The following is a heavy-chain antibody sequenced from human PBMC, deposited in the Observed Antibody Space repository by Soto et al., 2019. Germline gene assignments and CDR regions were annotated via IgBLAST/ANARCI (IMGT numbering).Heavy chain of an antibody. CDR2: ISSSSSYI. CDR3: ARGDYYGSGSYWAEYYYYGMDV. CDR1: GFTFSRYS. D-gene: IGHD3-10*01. J-gene: IGHJ6*02. V-gene: IGHV3-21*01. Sequence: EVQLVESGGGLVKPGGSLRLSCAASGFTFSRYSMNWVRQAPGKGLEWVSSISSSSSYIYYADSVKGRFTISRDNAKNSLYLQMNSLRAEDTAVYYCARGDYYGSGSYWAEYYYYGMDVWGQGTTVTVSS.